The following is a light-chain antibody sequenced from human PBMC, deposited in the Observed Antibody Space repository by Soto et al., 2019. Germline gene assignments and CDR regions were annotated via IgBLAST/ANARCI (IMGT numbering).Light chain of an antibody. Sequence: QSALTQPPSASGTPGQRVSISCSGSSSNIGSNTVNCYQRLPGTAPKVLIYSNNQRPSGVPDRFSGSKSGTSASLAISGLQSEDEADYYCAAWDDGLNGFWVFGTGTKVTVL. J-gene: IGLJ1*01. CDR3: AAWDDGLNGFWV. CDR2: SNN. CDR1: SSNIGSNT. V-gene: IGLV1-44*01.